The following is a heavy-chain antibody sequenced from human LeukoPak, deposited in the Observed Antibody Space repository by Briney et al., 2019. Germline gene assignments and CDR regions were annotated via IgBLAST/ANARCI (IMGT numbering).Heavy chain of an antibody. D-gene: IGHD4-17*01. J-gene: IGHJ5*02. CDR2: ISGSGGST. V-gene: IGHV3-23*01. CDR3: ARDATYGGFDP. Sequence: GGSLRLSCAASQFTFSSYWMNWVRQAPGKGLEWVSAISGSGGSTYYADSVKGRFPISRDNSKNTLYLQMNSLRAEDTAVYYCARDATYGGFDPWGQGTLVTVSS. CDR1: QFTFSSYW.